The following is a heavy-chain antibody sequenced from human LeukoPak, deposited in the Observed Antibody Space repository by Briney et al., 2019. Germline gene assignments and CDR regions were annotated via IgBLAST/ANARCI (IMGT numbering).Heavy chain of an antibody. J-gene: IGHJ4*02. D-gene: IGHD6-13*01. Sequence: GASVKVSCKASGYTFTSYYMHWVRQAPGQGLEWMGIINPSGGSTSYAQKFQGRVTMTRDTSTSTVYMELSSLRSEDTAVYYCATGVVIESSSWYGGFDYWGQGTLVTVSS. CDR2: INPSGGST. CDR3: ATGVVIESSSWYGGFDY. V-gene: IGHV1-46*01. CDR1: GYTFTSYY.